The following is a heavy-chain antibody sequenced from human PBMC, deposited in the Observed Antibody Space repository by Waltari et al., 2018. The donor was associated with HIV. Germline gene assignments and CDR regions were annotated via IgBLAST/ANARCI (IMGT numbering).Heavy chain of an antibody. J-gene: IGHJ4*02. Sequence: EVRLVESGGGLVQPGGSLRLSCAASGFTFSSSWMTWVRQAPGKGLGWVANIKEDGSGILYVDSVKGRFTISRDNAKNSLYLQMNSLRAEDTAVYYCARRQQLTDWGQGTLVTVSS. V-gene: IGHV3-7*01. CDR2: IKEDGSGI. CDR3: ARRQQLTD. CDR1: GFTFSSSW. D-gene: IGHD6-13*01.